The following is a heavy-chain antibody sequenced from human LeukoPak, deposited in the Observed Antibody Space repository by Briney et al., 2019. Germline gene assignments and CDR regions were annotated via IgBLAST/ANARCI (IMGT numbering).Heavy chain of an antibody. CDR1: GGTFSSYA. CDR3: ARGVAAAGPTF. V-gene: IGHV1-69*13. D-gene: IGHD6-13*01. J-gene: IGHJ4*02. CDR2: IIPIFSTA. Sequence: SVKVSCKASGGTFSSYAISWVRQAPGQGLEWMGGIIPIFSTANYAQKFQGRVTITADESTSTAYMELSSLRPEDTAVYYCARGVAAAGPTFWGQGTLVTVSS.